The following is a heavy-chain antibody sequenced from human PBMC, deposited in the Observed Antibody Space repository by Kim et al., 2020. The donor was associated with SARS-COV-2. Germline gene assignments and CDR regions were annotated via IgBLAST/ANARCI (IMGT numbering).Heavy chain of an antibody. V-gene: IGHV3-30*18. CDR3: AKVGVQWLRKGGDWFDP. Sequence: GGSLRLSCAASGFTFSSYGMHWVRQAPGKGLEWVAVISYDGSNKYYADSVKGRFTISRDNSKNTLYLQMNSLRAEDTAVYYCAKVGVQWLRKGGDWFDPWGQGTLVTVSS. J-gene: IGHJ5*02. D-gene: IGHD5-12*01. CDR1: GFTFSSYG. CDR2: ISYDGSNK.